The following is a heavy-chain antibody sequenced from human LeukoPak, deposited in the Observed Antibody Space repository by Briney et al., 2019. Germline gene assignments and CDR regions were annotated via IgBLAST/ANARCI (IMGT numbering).Heavy chain of an antibody. V-gene: IGHV4-4*07. CDR1: GGSFSGYY. J-gene: IGHJ4*02. CDR3: ARDPGPDWWYFDY. CDR2: IYTSGST. Sequence: SETLSLTCAVYGGSFSGYYWSWIRQPAGKGLEWIGRIYTSGSTNYDPSLKSRVTISVDTSKNQFSLKLSSVTAADTAVYYCARDPGPDWWYFDYWGQGTLVTVSS. D-gene: IGHD1-14*01.